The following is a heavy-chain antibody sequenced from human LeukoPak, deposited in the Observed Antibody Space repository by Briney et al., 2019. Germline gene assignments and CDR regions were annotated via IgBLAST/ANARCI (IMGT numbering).Heavy chain of an antibody. D-gene: IGHD1-1*01. J-gene: IGHJ4*02. CDR3: TRDETGIDY. CDR1: GFIFDDFG. V-gene: IGHV3-20*04. CDR2: INGTGDIT. Sequence: VRSLRLSCAASGFIFDDFGMTWVRQAPGKGLEWVSSINGTGDITPYADSVKGRFTISRDNAKNALYLQMNSLRPEDTALYFCTRDETGIDYWGQGTLVSVSS.